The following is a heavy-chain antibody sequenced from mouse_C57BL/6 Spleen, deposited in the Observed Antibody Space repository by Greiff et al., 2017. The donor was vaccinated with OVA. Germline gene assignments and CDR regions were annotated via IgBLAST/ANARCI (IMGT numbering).Heavy chain of an antibody. J-gene: IGHJ2*01. CDR1: GYTFPSSW. CDR2: IDPNSGGT. CDR3: AREGARYFDY. Sequence: QVQLKQPGAELVKPGSSVQLSCRASGYTFPSSWMHWVKQRPGRGLEWIGRIDPNSGGTKYNEKFKSKATLTVDKPSSTAYMQLSSLTSEDSAVYYCAREGARYFDYWGQGTTLTVSS. V-gene: IGHV1-72*01.